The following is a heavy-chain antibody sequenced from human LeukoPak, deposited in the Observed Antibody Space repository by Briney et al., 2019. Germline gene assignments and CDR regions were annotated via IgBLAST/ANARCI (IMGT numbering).Heavy chain of an antibody. V-gene: IGHV3-48*03. CDR2: ISSSGSTI. Sequence: GGSLRLSCADSGFTFSSYEMNWVRKAPGKGLEWVSYISSSGSTIYYADSVKGRFTISRDNAKNSLYLQMNSLRAEDTAVYYCARFHSSSWYYYYYMDVWGKGTTVTVSS. CDR1: GFTFSSYE. CDR3: ARFHSSSWYYYYYMDV. D-gene: IGHD6-13*01. J-gene: IGHJ6*03.